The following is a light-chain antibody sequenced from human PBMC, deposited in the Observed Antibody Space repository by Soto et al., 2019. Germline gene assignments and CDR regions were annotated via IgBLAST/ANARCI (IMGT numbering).Light chain of an antibody. J-gene: IGKJ1*01. CDR3: QPYNDWPPWT. CDR2: GAS. CDR1: QSLRTS. V-gene: IGKV3-15*01. Sequence: ELVMTRSPATLSVSPGETATLSCRASQSLRTSLAWYQHKPGQAPRLLIYGASTRATGVPARFSGSGSGTEFTLTISSLQSEDFATYYCQPYNDWPPWTFGQGTKVDIK.